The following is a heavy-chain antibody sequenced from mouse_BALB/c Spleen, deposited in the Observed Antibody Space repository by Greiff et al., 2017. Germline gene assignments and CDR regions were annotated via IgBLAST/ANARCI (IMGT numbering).Heavy chain of an antibody. J-gene: IGHJ4*01. Sequence: VQLKQSGAELVKPGASVKLSCTASGFNIKDTYMHWVKQRPEQGLEWIGRIDPANGNTKYDPKFQGKATITADTSSNTAYLQLSSLTSEDTAVYYCARSELGRDAMDYWGQGTSVTVSS. CDR1: GFNIKDTY. CDR3: ARSELGRDAMDY. D-gene: IGHD4-1*01. CDR2: IDPANGNT. V-gene: IGHV14-3*02.